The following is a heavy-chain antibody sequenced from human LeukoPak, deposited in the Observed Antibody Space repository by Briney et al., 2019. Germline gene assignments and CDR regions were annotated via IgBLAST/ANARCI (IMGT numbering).Heavy chain of an antibody. CDR1: GFTFDDYG. CDR2: INWNGGST. J-gene: IGHJ3*02. D-gene: IGHD2-21*02. V-gene: IGHV3-20*04. Sequence: PGGSLRLSCAASGFTFDDYGMSWVRQAPGKGLEWVSGINWNGGSTGYADSVKGRFTISRDNAKNSLYLQMNSLRAEDTALYYCARLAYCGGDCYILGAFDIWGQGTMVTVSS. CDR3: ARLAYCGGDCYILGAFDI.